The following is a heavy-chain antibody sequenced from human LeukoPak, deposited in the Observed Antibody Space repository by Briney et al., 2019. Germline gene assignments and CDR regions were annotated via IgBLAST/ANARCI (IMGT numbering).Heavy chain of an antibody. CDR1: GGSFSGYY. Sequence: PSETLSLTCAVYGGSFSGYYWSWIRQPPGKGLEWIGEINHSGSTNYNPSLKSRVTISVDTSKNQFSLKLSSVTAADTAVYYCARVDYGDYVPCFDYWGQGTLVTVSS. D-gene: IGHD4-17*01. CDR3: ARVDYGDYVPCFDY. CDR2: INHSGST. J-gene: IGHJ4*02. V-gene: IGHV4-34*01.